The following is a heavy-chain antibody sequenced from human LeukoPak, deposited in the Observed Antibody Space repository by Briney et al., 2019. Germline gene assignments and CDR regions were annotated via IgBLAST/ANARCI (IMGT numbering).Heavy chain of an antibody. Sequence: GXSLRLSCAASGFTFSSYAMSWVRQAPGKGLEWVSSISSSSSYIYYADSVKGRFTISRDNAKNSLYLQMNSLRAEDTAVYYCARDSGPGSYYEADYWGQGTLVTVSS. CDR3: ARDSGPGSYYEADY. CDR1: GFTFSSYA. D-gene: IGHD3-10*01. CDR2: ISSSSSYI. V-gene: IGHV3-21*01. J-gene: IGHJ4*02.